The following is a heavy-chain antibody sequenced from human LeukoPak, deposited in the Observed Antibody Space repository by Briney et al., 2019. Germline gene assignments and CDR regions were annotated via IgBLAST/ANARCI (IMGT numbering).Heavy chain of an antibody. V-gene: IGHV3-23*01. D-gene: IGHD1-1*01. Sequence: GGSLRLSCAASGFTFSSYAMSWVRQAPGKGLEWVSGISGSGSTTYYADSVKGRFTISRDNSKNTLYLQMNSLRAEDTAVYYCAKDAWKRFDYWGHGTLVTVSS. J-gene: IGHJ4*01. CDR2: ISGSGSTT. CDR1: GFTFSSYA. CDR3: AKDAWKRFDY.